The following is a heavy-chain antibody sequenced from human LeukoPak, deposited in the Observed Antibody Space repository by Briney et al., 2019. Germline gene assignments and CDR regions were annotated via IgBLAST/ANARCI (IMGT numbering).Heavy chain of an antibody. CDR2: IYPGDSDT. Sequence: AGESLKISCKGSEDSFTNYWIGWVRQMPGKGLECMGIIYPGDSDTRYSPSFQGQVTISADKSINTAYLQWNSLKASDTAMYYCARKIPSGPVDYWGQGTLVTVSS. J-gene: IGHJ4*02. D-gene: IGHD2-2*01. V-gene: IGHV5-51*01. CDR1: EDSFTNYW. CDR3: ARKIPSGPVDY.